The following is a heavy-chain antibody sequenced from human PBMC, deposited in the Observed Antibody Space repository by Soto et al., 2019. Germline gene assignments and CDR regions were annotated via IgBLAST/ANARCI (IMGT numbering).Heavy chain of an antibody. CDR1: AYSFTTYH. CDR3: ARGDIVLVPASEGNWFDS. V-gene: IGHV1-46*01. J-gene: IGHJ5*01. Sequence: ASVKVSCKASAYSFTTYHIHWARQAPGQGREWMGLINPDAGATNYAQRFQGRLRLTRDTSTSTVYMELRSLRFDDTAVYYCARGDIVLVPASEGNWFDSCGQGTLVTVSS. D-gene: IGHD2-2*01. CDR2: INPDAGAT.